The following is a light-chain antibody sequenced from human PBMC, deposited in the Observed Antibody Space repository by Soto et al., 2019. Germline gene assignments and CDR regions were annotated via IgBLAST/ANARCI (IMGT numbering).Light chain of an antibody. CDR2: GAS. J-gene: IGKJ2*01. CDR1: QSVSSSY. V-gene: IGKV3-20*01. Sequence: EIVLTQSPGTLSLSPGERATLSCRASQSVSSSYLAWYQQKPGQAPRLLIYGASSRATGIPDRFSGSGSGTDFTLTISRLEXEDFAVYYCQQHGSSPGTFGQGTKLEIK. CDR3: QQHGSSPGT.